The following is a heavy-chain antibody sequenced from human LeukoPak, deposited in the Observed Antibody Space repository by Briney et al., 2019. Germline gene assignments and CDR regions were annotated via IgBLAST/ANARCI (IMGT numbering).Heavy chain of an antibody. Sequence: SETLSLTCNVYGGSISSYYWSWIRQPPGKGLEWIGYIYSGGSTDYNPSLKSRVTISVDTSKNQVSLKLSSVTAADTAVYYCARYQGAYYYYYMDVWGKGTTVIVSS. J-gene: IGHJ6*03. D-gene: IGHD2-2*01. V-gene: IGHV4-59*01. CDR3: ARYQGAYYYYYMDV. CDR2: IYSGGST. CDR1: GGSISSYY.